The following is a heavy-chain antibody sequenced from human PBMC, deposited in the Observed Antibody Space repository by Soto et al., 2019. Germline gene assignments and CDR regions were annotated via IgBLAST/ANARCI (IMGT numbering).Heavy chain of an antibody. CDR1: GGSFSGYY. Sequence: SETLSLTCAVYGGSFSGYYWSWIRQPPGKGLEWIGEINHSGSTNYNPSLKSRVTISVDTSKNQFSLKLSSVTAADTAVYYCARVGGYCSSTSCRIYYYYYMDVWGKGTTVTVSS. CDR3: ARVGGYCSSTSCRIYYYYYMDV. D-gene: IGHD2-2*01. V-gene: IGHV4-34*01. J-gene: IGHJ6*03. CDR2: INHSGST.